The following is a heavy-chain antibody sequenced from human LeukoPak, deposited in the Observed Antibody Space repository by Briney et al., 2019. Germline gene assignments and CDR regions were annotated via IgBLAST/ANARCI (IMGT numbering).Heavy chain of an antibody. D-gene: IGHD3-22*01. CDR2: IYPGDSDT. V-gene: IGHV5-51*01. CDR1: GYSFASYW. Sequence: GESLKISCEGSGYSFASYWIGWVRQMPGKGLEWMGIIYPGDSDTRYSPSFQGQVTISADKSIATAYLQWSSLKASDTAMYYCARQYYYDSSGYSFDIWGQGTMVTVSS. CDR3: ARQYYYDSSGYSFDI. J-gene: IGHJ3*02.